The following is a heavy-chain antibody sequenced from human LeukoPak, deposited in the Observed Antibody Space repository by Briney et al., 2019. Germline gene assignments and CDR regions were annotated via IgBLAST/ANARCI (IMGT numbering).Heavy chain of an antibody. CDR2: INHSGST. J-gene: IGHJ4*02. D-gene: IGHD3-10*01. V-gene: IGHV4-34*01. Sequence: PSETLSLTCAVYGGSFSGYYWSWIRQPPGNGLEWIGEINHSGSTNYNPSLKSRVTISVDTSKNQFSLKLSSVTAADTAVYYCARATYYYGSGSPWGQGTLVTVSS. CDR3: ARATYYYGSGSP. CDR1: GGSFSGYY.